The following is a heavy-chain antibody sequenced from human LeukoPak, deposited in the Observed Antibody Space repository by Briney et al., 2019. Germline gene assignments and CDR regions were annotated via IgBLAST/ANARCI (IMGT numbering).Heavy chain of an antibody. CDR1: GFTVSSNY. Sequence: PTGGSLRLSCAASGFTVSSNYMSWVRQAPGKGLEWVSVIYSGGTTYYADSVKGRFTISRDNSKNTLYLQMNSLRAEDTAVYYCARRGDGGRSFDYWGQGTLVTVSS. D-gene: IGHD4-23*01. V-gene: IGHV3-53*01. CDR2: IYSGGTT. J-gene: IGHJ4*02. CDR3: ARRGDGGRSFDY.